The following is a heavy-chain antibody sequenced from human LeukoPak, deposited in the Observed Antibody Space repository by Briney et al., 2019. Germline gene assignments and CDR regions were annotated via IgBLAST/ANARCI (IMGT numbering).Heavy chain of an antibody. CDR2: IFHSGST. V-gene: IGHV4-4*02. Sequence: SGTLSLTCAVSGGSISSGNWWSWVRQPPGKGLQWIGEIFHSGSTNYNPSLKSRVTISVDNSKNQLSLTLTSVTAADTAVYHCARDQYVYNPDYYYYMDVWGKGTTVTISS. D-gene: IGHD5-24*01. CDR1: GGSISSGNW. CDR3: ARDQYVYNPDYYYYMDV. J-gene: IGHJ6*03.